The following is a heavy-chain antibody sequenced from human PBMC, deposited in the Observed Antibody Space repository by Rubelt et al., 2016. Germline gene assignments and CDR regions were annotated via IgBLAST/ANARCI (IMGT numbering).Heavy chain of an antibody. CDR3: ARVASSSGNNDY. CDR2: IYHSWST. Sequence: QVQLQESGPGLVKPSETLSLTCTVSGYSISSGYYWGWIRQPPGKGLEWIGEIYHSWSTNYNPAPRVRGTIPCDKSKSQFSLKLISVTAAGTGVYYCARVASSSGNNDYWGQGTLVTVSS. CDR1: GYSISSGYY. J-gene: IGHJ4*02. D-gene: IGHD6-13*01. V-gene: IGHV4-38-2*02.